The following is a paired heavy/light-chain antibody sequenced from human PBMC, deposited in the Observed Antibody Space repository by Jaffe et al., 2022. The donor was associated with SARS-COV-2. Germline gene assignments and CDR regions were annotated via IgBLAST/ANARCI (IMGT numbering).Heavy chain of an antibody. D-gene: IGHD3-10*01. CDR3: TAADHYDSGSYWKWTVRVPRKSVHFVDF. CDR1: GFTFSNAW. J-gene: IGHJ6*04. Sequence: EVQLVESGGGSVEPGGSLRLSCAGSGFTFSNAWMNWVRQAPGKGLEWVGRIKSKNDGGATDYAAPVKGRFTISRDDSTNILYLQMSSLKTEDTAVYYCTAADHYDSGSYWKWTVRVPRKSVHFVDFWGEGTTVSVSS. CDR2: IKSKNDGGAT. V-gene: IGHV3-15*01.
Light chain of an antibody. CDR1: NIGNKY. Sequence: SYVLTQPPSVSVAPGETAKIICGGDNIGNKYVNWYQQKPGQAPVSVIYYDSDRPSWIPERFSGSSSGNTATLTISRVEAGDEADYYCRVWDRSSDHYVFGSGTKVTVL. V-gene: IGLV3-21*04. CDR3: RVWDRSSDHYV. CDR2: YDS. J-gene: IGLJ1*01.